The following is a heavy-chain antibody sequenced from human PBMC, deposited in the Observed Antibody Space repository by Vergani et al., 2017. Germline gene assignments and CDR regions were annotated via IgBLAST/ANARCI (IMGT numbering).Heavy chain of an antibody. V-gene: IGHV3-33*01. CDR1: GFTFNHYG. CDR3: ARDLRILYNRFDP. D-gene: IGHD1-14*01. Sequence: QVQLVESGGGVVQPGRSLRLSCAASGFTFNHYGMHWVRQAPGKGLEWVAVTWYDGNHKQYADSVKGRFTISRDNSKSTMYLQMNSLRDEDTGVYYCARDLRILYNRFDPWGQGTLVTVSS. CDR2: TWYDGNHK. J-gene: IGHJ5*02.